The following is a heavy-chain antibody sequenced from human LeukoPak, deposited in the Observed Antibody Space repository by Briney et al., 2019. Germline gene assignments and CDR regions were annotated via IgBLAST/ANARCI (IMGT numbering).Heavy chain of an antibody. CDR2: IYASGNT. Sequence: PSETLSLTCTASGGSISTYYWSLIRQPAGKGLEWIGRIYASGNTNYNPSLKSRVTMSLDTSKNQFSLRLMSVTAADTAVYYCAREYSSSSGKNAFDVWGQGTMVTVSS. J-gene: IGHJ3*01. D-gene: IGHD6-6*01. V-gene: IGHV4-4*07. CDR3: AREYSSSSGKNAFDV. CDR1: GGSISTYY.